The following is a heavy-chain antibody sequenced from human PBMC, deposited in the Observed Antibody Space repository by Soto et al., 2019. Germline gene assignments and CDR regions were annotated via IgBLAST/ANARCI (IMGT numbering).Heavy chain of an antibody. V-gene: IGHV3-9*01. Sequence: EVQLVESGGGLVQPGRSLRLSCAASGFTFDDYAMHWVRQAPGKGLEWVSGISWNSGSIGYADSVKGRFTISRDNAKNSLYLEMNSLRAEDTALYYCAKDRRANLLKAIDYWGQGTLVTVSS. CDR2: ISWNSGSI. CDR1: GFTFDDYA. J-gene: IGHJ4*02. CDR3: AKDRRANLLKAIDY. D-gene: IGHD1-26*01.